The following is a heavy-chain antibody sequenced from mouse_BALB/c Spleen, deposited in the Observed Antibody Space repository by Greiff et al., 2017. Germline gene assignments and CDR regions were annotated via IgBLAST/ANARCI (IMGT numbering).Heavy chain of an antibody. J-gene: IGHJ2*01. Sequence: EVKVVESGGGLVQPGGSRKLSCAASGFTFSSFGMHWVRQAPEKGLEWVAYISSGSSTIYYADTVKGRFTISRDNPKNTLFLQMTSLRSEDTAMYYCARADYYGSRYYFDYWGQGTTLTVSS. V-gene: IGHV5-17*02. D-gene: IGHD1-1*01. CDR3: ARADYYGSRYYFDY. CDR1: GFTFSSFG. CDR2: ISSGSSTI.